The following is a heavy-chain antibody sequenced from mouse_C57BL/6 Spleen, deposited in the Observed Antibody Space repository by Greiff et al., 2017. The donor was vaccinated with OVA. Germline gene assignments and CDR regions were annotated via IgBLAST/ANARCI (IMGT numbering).Heavy chain of an antibody. J-gene: IGHJ4*01. CDR2: ISDGGSYT. V-gene: IGHV5-4*03. D-gene: IGHD2-5*01. CDR1: GFTFSSYA. CDR3: ARVPYYSNGLYAMDY. Sequence: EVNVVESGGGLVKPGGSLKLSCAASGFTFSSYAMSWVRQTPEKRLEWVATISDGGSYTYYPDNVKGRFTISRDNAKNNLYLQMSHLKSEDTAMYYCARVPYYSNGLYAMDYWGQGTSVTVSS.